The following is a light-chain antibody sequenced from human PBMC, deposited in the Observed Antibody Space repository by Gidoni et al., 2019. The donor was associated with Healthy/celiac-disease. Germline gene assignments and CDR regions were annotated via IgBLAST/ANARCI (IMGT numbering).Light chain of an antibody. CDR1: SSNIGAGYD. V-gene: IGLV1-40*01. CDR3: QSYDSSLSAVV. Sequence: QSVLPPPPSVSGAPGQRVTISCTGSSSNIGAGYDVHWYQQLPGTAPKLLSYGNSNRPSGVPDRFSGSKSGTSASLAITGLQAEDEADYYCQSYDSSLSAVVFGGGTKLTVL. CDR2: GNS. J-gene: IGLJ2*01.